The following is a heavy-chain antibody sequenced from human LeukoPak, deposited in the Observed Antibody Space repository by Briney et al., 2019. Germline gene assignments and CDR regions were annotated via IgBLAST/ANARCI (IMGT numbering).Heavy chain of an antibody. Sequence: GGSLRLSCAASGFTFSSYGMHWVRQAPGKGLEWVAFIRYDGSNKYYADSVKGRFTISRDNSKNTLYLQMNSLRAEDTAVYYCAKIPTTVITEGYWGQGTLVTVSS. CDR3: AKIPTTVITEGY. CDR2: IRYDGSNK. J-gene: IGHJ4*02. V-gene: IGHV3-30*02. CDR1: GFTFSSYG. D-gene: IGHD4-17*01.